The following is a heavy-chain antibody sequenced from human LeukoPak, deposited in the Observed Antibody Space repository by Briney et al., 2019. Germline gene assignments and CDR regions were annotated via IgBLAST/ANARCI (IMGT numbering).Heavy chain of an antibody. D-gene: IGHD3-22*01. CDR1: GYTFTGYY. V-gene: IGHV1-2*04. CDR3: ARVTYYYDSSGYYYFDY. Sequence: GASVKVSCKASGYTFTGYYMHWVRQAPGQGLEWMGWINPNSGGTNYAQKFQGWVTMTRDTSISTAYMELSRLRSDGTAVYYCARVTYYYDSSGYYYFDYWGQGTLVTVSS. J-gene: IGHJ4*02. CDR2: INPNSGGT.